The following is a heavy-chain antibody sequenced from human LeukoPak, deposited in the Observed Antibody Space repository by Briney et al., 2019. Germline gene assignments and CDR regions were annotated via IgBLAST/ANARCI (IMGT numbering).Heavy chain of an antibody. D-gene: IGHD5-18*01. J-gene: IGHJ6*03. CDR3: AREGRGYSYGPPAGYYYMDI. Sequence: GGSLRLSCTASGYTFSSYSMNWVRQAPGQGLEWVSYISSSSSTIYYADSVKGRFTISRDNSKNSPYLQMNSLRSEDTAVYYCAREGRGYSYGPPAGYYYMDIWGKGTTVTVSS. CDR1: GYTFSSYS. V-gene: IGHV3-48*01. CDR2: ISSSSSTI.